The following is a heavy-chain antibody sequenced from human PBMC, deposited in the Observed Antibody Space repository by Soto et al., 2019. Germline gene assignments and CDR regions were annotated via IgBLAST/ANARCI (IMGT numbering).Heavy chain of an antibody. CDR2: IRGSGGSK. CDR1: GFTFSSYA. J-gene: IGHJ5*02. D-gene: IGHD4-17*01. CDR3: AKEPDGTTRVEP. V-gene: IGHV3-23*01. Sequence: GGSLRLSCAASGFTFSSYAMSWVRQAPGKGLEWVSAIRGSGGSKYYADSVKGRFTISRDNSKNTLYLQMNSLRAEDTAVYCCAKEPDGTTRVEPWGQGTLVTVSS.